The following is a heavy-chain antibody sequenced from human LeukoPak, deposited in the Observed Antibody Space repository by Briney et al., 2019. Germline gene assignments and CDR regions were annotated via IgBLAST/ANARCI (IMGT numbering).Heavy chain of an antibody. V-gene: IGHV1-18*01. CDR2: ISAYNGNT. CDR1: GYTFTSYG. Sequence: ASVKVSCKASGYTFTSYGISWVRQAPGQGLEWMGWISAYNGNTNYAQKLQGRVTMTTDTSTSTAYMELRSLRSDDTAVYYCARVLRPVCSSTSCYMSGDYYYMDVWGKGTTVAVSS. CDR3: ARVLRPVCSSTSCYMSGDYYYMDV. D-gene: IGHD2-2*02. J-gene: IGHJ6*03.